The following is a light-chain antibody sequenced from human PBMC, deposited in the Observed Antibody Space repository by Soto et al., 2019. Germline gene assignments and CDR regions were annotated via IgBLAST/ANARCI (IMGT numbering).Light chain of an antibody. CDR2: EDD. CDR1: SGNIVSNY. Sequence: NFMLTQPHSVSGSPGKTVTISCTRSSGNIVSNYVQWYQQRPGSSPTTVIFEDDDRPSGVPDRFSASIDTSSNSASLTISGLRPEDEADYYCQSYDADILIFGRGTKLTVL. J-gene: IGLJ2*01. CDR3: QSYDADILI. V-gene: IGLV6-57*01.